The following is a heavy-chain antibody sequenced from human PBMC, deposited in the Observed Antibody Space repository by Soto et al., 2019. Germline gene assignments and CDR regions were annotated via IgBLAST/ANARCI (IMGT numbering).Heavy chain of an antibody. J-gene: IGHJ4*02. CDR1: GFTFSIYA. CDR3: ATDQDPRRQGLIDPFDY. CDR2: ISYDGTKT. Sequence: QVQLVESGGGVVQPGRSLRVSCAASGFTFSIYAMHWVRQAPGTGLEWVAVISYDGTKTYYADSVKGRFTISRDNSKNTVYLQMNSLRAEDTAVYYCATDQDPRRQGLIDPFDYWCQGTVVTVSP. V-gene: IGHV3-33*08.